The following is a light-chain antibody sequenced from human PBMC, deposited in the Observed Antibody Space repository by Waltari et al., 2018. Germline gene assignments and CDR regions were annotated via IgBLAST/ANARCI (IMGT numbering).Light chain of an antibody. J-gene: IGKJ1*01. Sequence: EIVLTQSPGTLSLSPGERATLSCRASQGVGKYLAWYQQRTGQAPRLLLYHASIRATGIPDRFSGSGSGTDFSLTISRLEPEDFAVYYCQKYDFLPATFGQGTTVEIK. V-gene: IGKV3-20*01. CDR3: QKYDFLPAT. CDR2: HAS. CDR1: QGVGKY.